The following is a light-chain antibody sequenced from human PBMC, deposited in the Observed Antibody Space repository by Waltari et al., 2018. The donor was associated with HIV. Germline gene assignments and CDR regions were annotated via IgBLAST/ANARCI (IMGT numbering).Light chain of an antibody. J-gene: IGLJ3*02. CDR2: DVR. CDR1: NNDVGGYNY. CDR3: SSYTSSSTRV. V-gene: IGLV2-14*03. Sequence: QSALTQPASVSGSPGQSITISCTGTNNDVGGYNYVSWYQQHPGKAPKLMIYDVRNRPSGVSNRFSGSKSGNTASLTISGLQAEDEADYYCSSYTSSSTRVFGGGTKLTVL.